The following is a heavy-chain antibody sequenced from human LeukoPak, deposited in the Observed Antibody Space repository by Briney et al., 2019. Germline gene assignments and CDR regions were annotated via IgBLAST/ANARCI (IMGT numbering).Heavy chain of an antibody. J-gene: IGHJ6*02. V-gene: IGHV1-8*01. Sequence: ASVKVSCKASGYTFTSYDINWVRQATGQGLEWMGWMNPNSGNTGYAQKFQGRVTTTRNTSISTAYMELSSLRSEDTAVYYCARSYSGSYNSYYYGMDVWGQGTTVTVSS. CDR1: GYTFTSYD. CDR3: ARSYSGSYNSYYYGMDV. D-gene: IGHD1-26*01. CDR2: MNPNSGNT.